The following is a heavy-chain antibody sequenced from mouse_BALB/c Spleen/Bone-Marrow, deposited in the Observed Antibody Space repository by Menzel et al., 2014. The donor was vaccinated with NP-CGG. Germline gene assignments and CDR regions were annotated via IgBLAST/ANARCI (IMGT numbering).Heavy chain of an antibody. V-gene: IGHV5-17*02. J-gene: IGHJ1*01. D-gene: IGHD4-1*01. CDR2: ISSGSTAI. CDR1: GLTFSSFG. CDR3: ARGGNWDDFDV. Sequence: EVQLVESGGGLVKPGGSRKLSCAASGLTFSSFGMHWVRQAPEKGLEWVAYISSGSTAICYADTVKGRFTISRDNPKNTLFLQMTSLRSEDTAVYYCARGGNWDDFDVWGAGTTVTVSS.